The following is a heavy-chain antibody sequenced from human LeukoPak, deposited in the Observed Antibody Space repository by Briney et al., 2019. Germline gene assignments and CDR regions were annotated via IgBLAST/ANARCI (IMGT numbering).Heavy chain of an antibody. D-gene: IGHD2-2*01. CDR1: AGSFSGYY. CDR2: INTRGST. V-gene: IGHV4-34*01. J-gene: IGHJ6*02. Sequence: PSETLSLTCAVDAGSFSGYYWSWIGPPQGKGLEWIGEINTRGSTKYNPSLKSRVIISVDASKNQFSLKVSSVTAADTAVYYCATCSSTSCLRCMDVWGQGSTVSVS. CDR3: ATCSSTSCLRCMDV.